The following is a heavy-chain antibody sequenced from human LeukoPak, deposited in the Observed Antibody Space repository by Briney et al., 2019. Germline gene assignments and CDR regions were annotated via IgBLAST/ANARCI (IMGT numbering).Heavy chain of an antibody. J-gene: IGHJ4*02. CDR1: GFTFSSYG. V-gene: IGHV3-30*18. Sequence: GRSPRLSCAASGFTFSSYGMHWVRQAPGKGLEWVAVISYDGSNKYYADSVKGRFTISRDNSKNTLYLQMNSLTADDTAVYFCSKLRSSSSWYDAFDSWGQGTLVTVSS. CDR3: SKLRSSSSWYDAFDS. CDR2: ISYDGSNK. D-gene: IGHD6-13*01.